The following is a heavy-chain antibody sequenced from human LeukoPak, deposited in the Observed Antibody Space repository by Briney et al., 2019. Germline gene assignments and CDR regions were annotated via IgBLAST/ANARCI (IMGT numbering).Heavy chain of an antibody. J-gene: IGHJ4*02. CDR2: ISSSSSYI. D-gene: IGHD6-19*01. CDR1: GFTFSSYS. Sequence: GGSLRLSCAAPGFTFSSYSMNWVRQAPGKGLEWVSSISSSSSYIYYADSVKGRFTISRDNAKNSLYLQMNSLRAEDTAVYYCAGTSTVAGPVRYWGQGTLVTVSS. CDR3: AGTSTVAGPVRY. V-gene: IGHV3-21*01.